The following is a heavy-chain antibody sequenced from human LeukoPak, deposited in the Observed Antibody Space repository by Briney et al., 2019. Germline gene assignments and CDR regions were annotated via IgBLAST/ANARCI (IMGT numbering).Heavy chain of an antibody. V-gene: IGHV4-59*01. CDR1: GRCISSYY. CDR2: ISYRGST. CDR3: ARGPSRDGYNYLEGYHYGIDV. D-gene: IGHD5-24*01. Sequence: SETLCLTCTVSGRCISSYYWRWIRQPPGKGLEWVGAISYRGSTNYNPALKRRVTISVDTTPNQSSLKLTPMTTVDVTGGNCARGPSRDGYNYLEGYHYGIDVWGQGTTVTVSS. J-gene: IGHJ6*02.